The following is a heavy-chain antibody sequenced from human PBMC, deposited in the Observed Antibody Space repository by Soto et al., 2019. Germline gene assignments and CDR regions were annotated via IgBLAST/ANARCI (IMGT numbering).Heavy chain of an antibody. CDR3: ARGSTDYYDSSGYHNLFDS. D-gene: IGHD3-22*01. CDR2: IYYTGSA. J-gene: IGHJ4*02. CDR1: GGSIGSYY. V-gene: IGHV4-59*01. Sequence: SETLSLTCTVSGGSIGSYYWTWIRQPPGKTLEWIGYIYYTGSANYNPSLKSRVTMSVDTSENQFSLKLSSVTAADTAVYFCARGSTDYYDSSGYHNLFDSWRQGTLVTVSS.